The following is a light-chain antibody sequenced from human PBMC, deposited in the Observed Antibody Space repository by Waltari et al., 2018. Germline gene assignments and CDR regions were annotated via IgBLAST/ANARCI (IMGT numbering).Light chain of an antibody. J-gene: IGKJ1*01. CDR2: DAS. CDR3: QQYAGSPWT. CDR1: QSVASNY. V-gene: IGKV3D-20*01. Sequence: EIVLTQSQATLSLSPGERATLPCGASQSVASNYLAWYQQKPGLAPRLLIYDASSRATGIPARFSGSGSGTDFTLTISRLEPEDFAVYFCQQYAGSPWTFGQGTKVEIK.